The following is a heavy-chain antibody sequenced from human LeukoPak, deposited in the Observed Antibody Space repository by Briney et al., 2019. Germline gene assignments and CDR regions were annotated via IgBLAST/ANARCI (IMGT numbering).Heavy chain of an antibody. Sequence: GASVKVSCKASGGTFSSYAISWVRQAPGQGLEWMGRIIPILGIANYAQKFQGRVTITADKSTSTAYMELSSLRSEGTAVYYCARDASSGWPQGYYYGMDVWGQGTTVTVSS. CDR3: ARDASSGWPQGYYYGMDV. CDR1: GGTFSSYA. J-gene: IGHJ6*02. V-gene: IGHV1-69*04. CDR2: IIPILGIA. D-gene: IGHD6-19*01.